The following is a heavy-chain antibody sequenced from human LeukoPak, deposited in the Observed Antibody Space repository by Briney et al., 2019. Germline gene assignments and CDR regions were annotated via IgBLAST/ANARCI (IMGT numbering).Heavy chain of an antibody. J-gene: IGHJ4*02. CDR3: AREYN. Sequence: GGSLRLSCAASGFTFSRYWMSWVRQAPGKGLEWVASIKQDGSEEYYVDSVEGRFTISRDNAKNSLFLQMNSLRVEDTAVYYCAREYNWGQGTLDTVAS. CDR1: GFTFSRYW. D-gene: IGHD1-1*01. CDR2: IKQDGSEE. V-gene: IGHV3-7*01.